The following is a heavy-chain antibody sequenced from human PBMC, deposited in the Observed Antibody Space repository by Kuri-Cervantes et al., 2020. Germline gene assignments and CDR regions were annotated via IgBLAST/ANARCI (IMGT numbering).Heavy chain of an antibody. D-gene: IGHD5-24*01. CDR3: AREWFRDGYENTGIDY. J-gene: IGHJ4*02. Sequence: LSLTCAASGFTFSSYWMHWVRQAPGKGLVWVSRINSDGSSTSYADSVKGRFTISRDNAKNTLYLQMNSLRAEDTAVYYCAREWFRDGYENTGIDYWGQGTLVTVSS. V-gene: IGHV3-74*01. CDR1: GFTFSSYW. CDR2: INSDGSST.